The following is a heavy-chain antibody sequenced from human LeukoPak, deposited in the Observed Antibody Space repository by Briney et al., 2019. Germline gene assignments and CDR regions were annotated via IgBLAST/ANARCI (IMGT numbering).Heavy chain of an antibody. V-gene: IGHV3-23*01. CDR3: ANIPYYYDSSGYYPFDY. CDR2: ISGSGGST. J-gene: IGHJ4*02. CDR1: GFTFSSYA. Sequence: GGSLRLSCAASGFTFSSYAMSWVRQAPGKGLEWVTAISGSGGSTYYADSVKGRFTISRDNSKNTLYLQMNSLRAEDTAVYYCANIPYYYDSSGYYPFDYWGQGTLVTVSS. D-gene: IGHD3-22*01.